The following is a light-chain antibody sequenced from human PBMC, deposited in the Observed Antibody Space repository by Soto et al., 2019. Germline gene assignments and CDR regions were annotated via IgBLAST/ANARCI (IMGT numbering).Light chain of an antibody. CDR2: DAS. V-gene: IGLV2-11*01. J-gene: IGLJ3*02. CDR1: TCDVGAYNF. CDR3: CSYAGSFTGV. Sequence: QSVLTQPRSVSVSPGQSVTISCTGTTCDVGAYNFVSWYQQHQGKAPKLMIYDASKRTSGVPDRFSASKSGNMASLTISWLQAEDEADYYCCSYAGSFTGVFGGGTKLTVL.